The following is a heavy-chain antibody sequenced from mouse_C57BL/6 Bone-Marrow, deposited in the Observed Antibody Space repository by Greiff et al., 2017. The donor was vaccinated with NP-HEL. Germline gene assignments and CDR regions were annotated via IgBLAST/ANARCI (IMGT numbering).Heavy chain of an antibody. CDR2: ISSGGSYT. D-gene: IGHD1-1*01. V-gene: IGHV5-6*02. Sequence: EVMLVESGGDLVKPGGSLKLSCAASGFTFSSYGMSWVRQTPDKRLEWVATISSGGSYTYYPDSVKGRITISRDNAKNTLYLQMSSLKSEDTAMYYCARDYYGSSYYFDYWGQGTTLTVSS. CDR1: GFTFSSYG. J-gene: IGHJ2*01. CDR3: ARDYYGSSYYFDY.